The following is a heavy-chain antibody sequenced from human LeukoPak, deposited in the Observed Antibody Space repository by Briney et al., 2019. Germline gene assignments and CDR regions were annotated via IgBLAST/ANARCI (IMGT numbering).Heavy chain of an antibody. CDR3: ARESGYYFDC. V-gene: IGHV3-30-3*01. CDR2: ISYDGSNK. Sequence: GGSLRLSCSVSGFTISSYAIHWVRQAPGKGLEWVAVISYDGSNKYYADSVKGRFTISRDNSKNTLYLQMNSLRAEDTAVYYCARESGYYFDCWGQGTLVTVSS. CDR1: GFTISSYA. J-gene: IGHJ4*02. D-gene: IGHD1-26*01.